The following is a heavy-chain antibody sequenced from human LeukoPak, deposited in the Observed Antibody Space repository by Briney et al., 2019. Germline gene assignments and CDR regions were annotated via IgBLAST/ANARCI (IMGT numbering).Heavy chain of an antibody. CDR2: IYSGGST. Sequence: GGSLRLSCAASGFTVSSNYMSWVRQAPGKGPEWVSVIYSGGSTYYADSVKGRFTISRDNSKNTLYLQMNSLRAEDTAVYYCARVGSSSSWNYYYYYMDVWGKGTTVTVSS. D-gene: IGHD6-13*01. CDR1: GFTVSSNY. J-gene: IGHJ6*03. V-gene: IGHV3-53*01. CDR3: ARVGSSSSWNYYYYYMDV.